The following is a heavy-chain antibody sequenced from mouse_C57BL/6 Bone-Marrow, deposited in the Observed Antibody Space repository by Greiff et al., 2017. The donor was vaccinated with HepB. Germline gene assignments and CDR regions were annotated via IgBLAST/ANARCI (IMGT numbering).Heavy chain of an antibody. D-gene: IGHD1-2*01. J-gene: IGHJ1*03. CDR1: GFTFTDYY. CDR3: ARYTTTAGYFDV. CDR2: IRNKANGYTT. V-gene: IGHV7-3*01. Sequence: EVKGVESGGGLVQPGGSLSLPCAASGFTFTDYYMSWVRQPPGKALEWLGFIRNKANGYTTEYSASVKGRFTISRDNSQSILYLQMNALRAEDSATYYCARYTTTAGYFDVWGTGTTVTVSS.